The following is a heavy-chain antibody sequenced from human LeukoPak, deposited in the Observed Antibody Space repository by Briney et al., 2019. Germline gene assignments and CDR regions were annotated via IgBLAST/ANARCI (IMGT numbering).Heavy chain of an antibody. CDR2: IKRGGTEK. Sequence: PGGSLRLSCAASGFTFSRDWMSWVRQAPGKGLEWVANIKRGGTEKVYVDSVKGRFTISRDDANNLLFLEMNSLRAEDTAVYYCARSGAEHRYGFDPWGQGTLVTVSS. D-gene: IGHD1-14*01. CDR3: ARSGAEHRYGFDP. J-gene: IGHJ5*02. CDR1: GFTFSRDW. V-gene: IGHV3-7*01.